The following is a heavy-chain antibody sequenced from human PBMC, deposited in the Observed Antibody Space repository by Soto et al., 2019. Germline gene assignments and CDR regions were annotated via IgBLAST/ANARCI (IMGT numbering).Heavy chain of an antibody. CDR3: TRNRAFCSGGACYTVQDF. J-gene: IGHJ4*02. D-gene: IGHD2-15*01. CDR1: GFTFSNYY. V-gene: IGHV3-7*05. Sequence: GGSLRLSCAASGFTFSNYYMTWVRQAPGKGLEWVANINHEGSEKNYVDSVKGRFTISRDNAKNSLYLQMNSLRAEDTALYYCTRNRAFCSGGACYTVQDFWGQGILVTVSS. CDR2: INHEGSEK.